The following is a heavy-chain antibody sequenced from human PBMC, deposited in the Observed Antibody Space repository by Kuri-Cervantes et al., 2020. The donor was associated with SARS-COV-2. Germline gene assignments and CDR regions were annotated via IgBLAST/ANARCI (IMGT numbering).Heavy chain of an antibody. V-gene: IGHV4-34*01. Sequence: SQTLSLTCAVYGGSFSGYYWSWIRQPPGKGLEWIGEINHSGSTNYNPSLKSRVTISVDTSNNQFSLRLSSVSAADTAVYYCARLRKIYDYWGGRGYFYYYMDVWGKGTTVTVSS. CDR3: ARLRKIYDYWGGRGYFYYYMDV. J-gene: IGHJ6*03. CDR1: GGSFSGYY. D-gene: IGHD3-3*01. CDR2: INHSGST.